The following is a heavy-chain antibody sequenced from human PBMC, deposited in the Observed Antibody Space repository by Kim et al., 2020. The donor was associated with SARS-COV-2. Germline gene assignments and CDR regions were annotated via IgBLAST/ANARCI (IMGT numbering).Heavy chain of an antibody. J-gene: IGHJ4*02. V-gene: IGHV3-66*01. CDR3: AREREYYDSSGYYYY. D-gene: IGHD3-22*01. Sequence: DSGKGRCTISRDNSKKTLYLQRNSLRAEDTAVYYCAREREYYDSSGYYYYWGQGTLVTVSS.